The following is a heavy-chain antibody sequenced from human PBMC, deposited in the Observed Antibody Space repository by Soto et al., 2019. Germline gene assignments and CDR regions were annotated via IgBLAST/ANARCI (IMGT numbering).Heavy chain of an antibody. CDR3: ARAHYGDYGYGMDV. CDR2: IYHSGST. V-gene: IGHV4-30-2*01. CDR1: GGSISSGGYS. J-gene: IGHJ6*02. D-gene: IGHD4-17*01. Sequence: QLQLQESGSGLVKPSQTLSLTCAVSGGSISSGGYSWSWIRQPPGKGLEWIGYIYHSGSTYYNPSPTSRVTIXVXRXXNQFSLKLSSVTAADTAVYYCARAHYGDYGYGMDVWGQGTTVTVSS.